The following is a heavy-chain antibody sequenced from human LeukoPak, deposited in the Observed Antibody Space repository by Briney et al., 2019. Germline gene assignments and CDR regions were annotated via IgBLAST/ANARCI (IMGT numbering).Heavy chain of an antibody. CDR1: GFTFGSYD. Sequence: GGSLRLSCAASGFTFGSYDMNWVRQAPGEGLEWVSSISGSSTDMFYADSVKGRFTISRDNAKNSLYLQMNSLRAEDTAVYYCARDFVGMITFGGPMNGFYYSYMDVWGKGTTVTVSS. CDR2: ISGSSTDM. V-gene: IGHV3-21*06. CDR3: ARDFVGMITFGGPMNGFYYSYMDV. J-gene: IGHJ6*03. D-gene: IGHD3-16*01.